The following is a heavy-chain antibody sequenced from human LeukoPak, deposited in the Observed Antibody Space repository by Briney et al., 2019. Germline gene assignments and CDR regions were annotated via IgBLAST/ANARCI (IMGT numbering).Heavy chain of an antibody. CDR1: GGSISTYY. J-gene: IGHJ5*02. D-gene: IGHD6-6*01. V-gene: IGHV4-59*06. CDR2: IWNSGNT. Sequence: SETLSLTCTVSGGSISTYYWTWIRQHPEKGLEWIGYIWNSGNTNYNPSLKSRVTISVDTSKNQFSLKLTSVTAADTALYYCASGVSSAFPNRFDPWGQGILVIVSS. CDR3: ASGVSSAFPNRFDP.